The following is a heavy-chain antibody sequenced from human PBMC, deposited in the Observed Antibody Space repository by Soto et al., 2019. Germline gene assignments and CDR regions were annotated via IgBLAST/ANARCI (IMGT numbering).Heavy chain of an antibody. CDR3: GSYCHAGMHYGIGIPGQPPLGSGHS. CDR2: INHSGST. Sequence: GGTECGSQWSPIHFPTGKGLEWIGEINHSGSTNYSPSLKSRVTISVDTSKNQFSLKLSSVTAADTAVYYCGSYCHAGMHYGIGIPGQPPLGSGHS. D-gene: IGHD2-15*01. J-gene: IGHJ5*01. CDR1: GGTECGSQ. V-gene: IGHV4-34*01.